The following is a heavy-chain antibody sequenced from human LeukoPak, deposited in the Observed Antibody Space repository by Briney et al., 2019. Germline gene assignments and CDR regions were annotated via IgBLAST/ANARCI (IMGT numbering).Heavy chain of an antibody. J-gene: IGHJ4*02. CDR1: GFTFSSYA. V-gene: IGHV3-23*01. D-gene: IGHD3-9*01. CDR3: AKAGGWDYDILTGYYISPHFDY. CDR2: ISGSGGST. Sequence: GGSLRLSCAASGFTFSSYAMSWVRQAPGKGLEWVSAISGSGGSTYYADPVKGRFTISRDNSKNTLYLQMNSLRAEDTAVYYCAKAGGWDYDILTGYYISPHFDYWGQGTLATVSS.